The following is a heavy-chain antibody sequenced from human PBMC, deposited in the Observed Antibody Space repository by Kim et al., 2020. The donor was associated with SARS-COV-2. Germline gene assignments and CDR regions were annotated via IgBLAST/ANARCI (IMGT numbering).Heavy chain of an antibody. D-gene: IGHD3-16*01. Sequence: GGSLRLSCAASGFTFRSYAMSWVRQAPGKGLEWVSAISGSGGTTYFADSVKGRFTISRDNSKNTLYLQMNSLRAEDTAVYYCAKGAGGGTNPYYFYGMDVWGQGTTGTVSS. CDR3: AKGAGGGTNPYYFYGMDV. J-gene: IGHJ6*02. CDR2: ISGSGGTT. CDR1: GFTFRSYA. V-gene: IGHV3-23*01.